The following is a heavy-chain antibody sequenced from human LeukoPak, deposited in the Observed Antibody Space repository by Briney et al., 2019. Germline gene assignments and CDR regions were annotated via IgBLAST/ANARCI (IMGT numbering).Heavy chain of an antibody. CDR1: GGTFSSYA. Sequence: GASVKVSCKASGGTFSSYAISWVRQAPGQGLEWMGGIIPIFGTANYAQKFQGRVTITADESTSTAYMELNSLTAEDTAMYYCAKATGTLGNWGQGTLVTVSS. D-gene: IGHD1-1*01. CDR3: AKATGTLGN. CDR2: IIPIFGTA. J-gene: IGHJ4*02. V-gene: IGHV1-69*13.